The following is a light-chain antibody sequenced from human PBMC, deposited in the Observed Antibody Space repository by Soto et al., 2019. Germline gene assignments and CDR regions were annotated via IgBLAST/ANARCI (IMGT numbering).Light chain of an antibody. J-gene: IGLJ3*02. CDR2: GNS. Sequence: QSVLTQPPSVSGAPGQRVTISCTGSSSNIGAGYDVHWYQQLPGTAPKLLIYGNSNRPSGVPDRFSGSKSGTSASLANTGLQAEDEADYYCQSYDSRLSGWVFGGGTKLTVL. CDR1: SSNIGAGYD. CDR3: QSYDSRLSGWV. V-gene: IGLV1-40*01.